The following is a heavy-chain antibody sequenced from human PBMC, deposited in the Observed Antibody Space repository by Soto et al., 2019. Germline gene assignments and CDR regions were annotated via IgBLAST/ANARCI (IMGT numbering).Heavy chain of an antibody. D-gene: IGHD1-20*01. J-gene: IGHJ3*02. Sequence: GGSLRLSCAASAFTFTSYAMSWVRQAPGKGLEWVSSISVSGGNTYYADSVKGRFTISRDNSRNTLYLQMNSLRPEDTAVYYCAKGGPYSEYAVYAFGIWGQGTMVTVSS. CDR3: AKGGPYSEYAVYAFGI. CDR2: ISVSGGNT. CDR1: AFTFTSYA. V-gene: IGHV3-23*01.